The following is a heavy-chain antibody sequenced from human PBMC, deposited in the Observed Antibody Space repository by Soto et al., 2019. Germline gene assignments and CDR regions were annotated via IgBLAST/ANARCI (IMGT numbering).Heavy chain of an antibody. CDR1: GFTFSIYW. V-gene: IGHV3-74*01. Sequence: EEQLVESVGGLVQPGGSLRLSCAASGFTFSIYWMHWVRQAPGKGLVWVSRINPGGSITAYADSVKGRFTISRDNAKNTLYLQMNSLRGDDTAVYYCARVPTGKYGVWNYWGQGTLVTVSS. D-gene: IGHD2-8*01. CDR3: ARVPTGKYGVWNY. J-gene: IGHJ4*02. CDR2: INPGGSIT.